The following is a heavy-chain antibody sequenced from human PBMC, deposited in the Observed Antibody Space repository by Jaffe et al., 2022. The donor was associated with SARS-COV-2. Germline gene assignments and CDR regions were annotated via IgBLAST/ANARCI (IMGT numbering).Heavy chain of an antibody. CDR1: GFTFSSYA. Sequence: QVQLVESGGGVVQPGRSLRLSCAASGFTFSSYAMHWVRQAPGKGLEWVAVISYDGSNKYYADSVKGRFTISRDNSKNTLYLQMNSLRAEDTAVYYCARVQYYYYMDVWGKGTTVTVSS. V-gene: IGHV3-30*04. CDR2: ISYDGSNK. J-gene: IGHJ6*03. CDR3: ARVQYYYYMDV.